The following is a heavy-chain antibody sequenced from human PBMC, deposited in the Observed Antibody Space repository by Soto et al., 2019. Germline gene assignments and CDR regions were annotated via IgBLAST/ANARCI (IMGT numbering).Heavy chain of an antibody. D-gene: IGHD3-22*01. CDR3: ARDPTPRDYYDSSGYIYYYGMEV. CDR1: GYTFTGYY. J-gene: IGHJ6*02. Sequence: ASVKVSCKASGYTFTGYYMHWVRQAPGQGLEWMGWINPNSGGTNYAQKFQGWVTMTRDTSISTAYMELSRLRSDDTAVYYCARDPTPRDYYDSSGYIYYYGMEVWGQGTTVTVSS. CDR2: INPNSGGT. V-gene: IGHV1-2*04.